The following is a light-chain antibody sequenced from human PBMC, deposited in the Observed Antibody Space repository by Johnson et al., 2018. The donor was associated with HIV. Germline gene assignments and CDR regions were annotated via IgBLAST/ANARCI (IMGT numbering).Light chain of an antibody. V-gene: IGLV1-51*02. CDR2: ESN. J-gene: IGLJ1*01. CDR3: GTWDSSLSAGV. CDR1: SSNIGNNY. Sequence: QSVLTQPPSVSAAPGQKVTISCSGSSSNIGNNYVAWYQQLPGTAPKLLIYESNNRPSGIPVRSSGSKSGTSPNLATTGLHTGDEADYYCGTWDSSLSAGVFGTGTKVTVL.